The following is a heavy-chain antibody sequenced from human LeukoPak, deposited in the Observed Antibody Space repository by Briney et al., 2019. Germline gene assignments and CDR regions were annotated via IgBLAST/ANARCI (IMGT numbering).Heavy chain of an antibody. D-gene: IGHD6-19*01. V-gene: IGHV3-7*03. CDR3: ARDRGWYDY. CDR1: GFTFSSYW. J-gene: IGHJ4*02. Sequence: SGGSLRLSCADSGFTFSSYWMSRVRQAPGKGLEWVANIKQDGSEKYYVDSVKGRFTISRDNAKNSLYLQMISLRVEDTAVYYCARDRGWYDYWGQGTLVTVSS. CDR2: IKQDGSEK.